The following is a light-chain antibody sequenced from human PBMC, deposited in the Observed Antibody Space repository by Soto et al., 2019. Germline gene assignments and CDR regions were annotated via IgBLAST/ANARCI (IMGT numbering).Light chain of an antibody. CDR3: QQYNNWPLT. V-gene: IGKV3D-15*01. CDR1: QSVSNN. J-gene: IGKJ4*01. CDR2: GAS. Sequence: EIVLTKSPGTLSLSPGERATLSCRASQSVSNNYLAWYQQKPGQAPRLLIYGASSRATGIPDRFSGSGSGTEFTLTISSLQSEEFAVYYCQQYNNWPLTFGGGTKVDIK.